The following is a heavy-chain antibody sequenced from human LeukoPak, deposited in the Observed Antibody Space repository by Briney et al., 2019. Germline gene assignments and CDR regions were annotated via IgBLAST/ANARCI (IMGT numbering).Heavy chain of an antibody. Sequence: GASVKVSCKASGYTFTSYGISWVRQAPGQGLEWMGWISAYNGNTNYAQKLQSRVTMTTDTSTSTAYMELRSLRSDDTAVYYCARLGGFYDSSGYDNWFDPWGQGTLVTVSS. D-gene: IGHD3-22*01. CDR3: ARLGGFYDSSGYDNWFDP. V-gene: IGHV1-18*01. CDR2: ISAYNGNT. CDR1: GYTFTSYG. J-gene: IGHJ5*02.